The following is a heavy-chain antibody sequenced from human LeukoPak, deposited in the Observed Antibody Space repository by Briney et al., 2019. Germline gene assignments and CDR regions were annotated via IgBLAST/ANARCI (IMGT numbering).Heavy chain of an antibody. J-gene: IGHJ4*02. CDR1: GYTFTSYG. V-gene: IGHV1-18*01. D-gene: IGHD6-19*01. CDR2: ISAYNGNT. Sequence: ASVKVSRKASGYTFTSYGIGWVRQAPGQGLEWMGWISAYNGNTNYAQKLQGRVTMTTDTSTSTAYMELRSLRSDDTAVYFCARDRAVAGYFDYWGQGTLVTVSS. CDR3: ARDRAVAGYFDY.